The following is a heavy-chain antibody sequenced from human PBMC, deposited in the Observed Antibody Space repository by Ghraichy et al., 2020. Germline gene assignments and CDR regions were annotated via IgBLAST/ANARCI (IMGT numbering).Heavy chain of an antibody. CDR2: ITSSSSTTK. J-gene: IGHJ4*02. Sequence: LSLTCAASGFSFSSYSMNWVRQAPGKGLEWVSHITSSSSTTKYYTDSVKGRFTIARDNAKNSVYLQMNSLRDEDTAVYYCAREARYTQYYFDYWGRGILVTVSS. D-gene: IGHD1-14*01. CDR1: GFSFSSYS. CDR3: AREARYTQYYFDY. V-gene: IGHV3-48*02.